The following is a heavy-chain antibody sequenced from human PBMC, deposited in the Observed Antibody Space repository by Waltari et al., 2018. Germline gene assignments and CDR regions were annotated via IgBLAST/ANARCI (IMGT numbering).Heavy chain of an antibody. J-gene: IGHJ4*02. V-gene: IGHV5-51*03. CDR1: GYSFTSYW. D-gene: IGHD6-6*01. CDR3: ARRTDSSSSDY. Sequence: EVQLVQSGAEVKKPGESLKISCKGSGYSFTSYWIGWVRQMPGKGLEWMGINYPGDTGTRYIPAFQGQVTISADKSISTAYLQWSSLKASDTAMYYCARRTDSSSSDYWGQGTLVTVSS. CDR2: NYPGDTGT.